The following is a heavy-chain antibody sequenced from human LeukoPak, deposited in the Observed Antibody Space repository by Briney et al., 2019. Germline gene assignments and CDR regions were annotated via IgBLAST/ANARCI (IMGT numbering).Heavy chain of an antibody. CDR3: AKDDRGYYFDY. CDR2: ISYDGSYK. CDR1: GFTFSSYG. Sequence: GGSLRLSCAASGFTFSSYGMHWVRQAPGKGLEWVAIISYDGSYKYYADSVKGRFTISRDNSKNTLSLQMNSLRAEDTAVYYCAKDDRGYYFDYWGQGTLVTVSS. V-gene: IGHV3-30*18. J-gene: IGHJ4*02. D-gene: IGHD3-16*01.